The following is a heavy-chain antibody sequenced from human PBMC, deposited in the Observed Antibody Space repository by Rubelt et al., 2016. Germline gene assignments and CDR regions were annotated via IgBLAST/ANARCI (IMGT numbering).Heavy chain of an antibody. CDR1: GGSISSSSYY. J-gene: IGHJ4*02. CDR2: IYYSGST. D-gene: IGHD3-3*01. CDR3: ARGRYDFWSGYYPNFDY. V-gene: IGHV4-39*07. Sequence: QLQLQESGPGLVKPSETLSLTCTVSGGSISSSSYYWGWIRQPPGKGLEWIGSIYYSGSTYYNPSLKVRVTISVDPAKNQFSRKLSSVTAADTAVYYCARGRYDFWSGYYPNFDYWGQGTLVTVSS.